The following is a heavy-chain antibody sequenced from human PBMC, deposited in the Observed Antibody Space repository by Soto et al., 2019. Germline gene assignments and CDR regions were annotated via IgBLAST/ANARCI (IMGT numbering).Heavy chain of an antibody. D-gene: IGHD6-6*01. CDR3: ARELLQHSSLIDY. CDR1: GGSFSGYY. CDR2: INHSGST. V-gene: IGHV4-34*01. J-gene: IGHJ4*02. Sequence: PSETLSLTCAVYGGSFSGYYWSWIRQPPGKGLEWIGEINHSGSTNYNPSLKSRVTISVDTSKNQFSLKLSSVTAADTAVYYCARELLQHSSLIDYWGQGTLVTVSS.